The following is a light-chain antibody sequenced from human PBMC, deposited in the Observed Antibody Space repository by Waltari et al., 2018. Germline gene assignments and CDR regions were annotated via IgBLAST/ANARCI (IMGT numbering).Light chain of an antibody. CDR3: QQYYKTPS. CDR2: WAS. Sequence: DIVMTQSPGSLVVSLGERATINCKSGQDILYNSNNKNYLAWYQHKPGQSPKLLFYWASTRASGVPDRFGGSGSGTDFTLTISRVQAEDVAIYYCQQYYKTPSFGGGTKVE. CDR1: QDILYNSNNKNY. V-gene: IGKV4-1*01. J-gene: IGKJ4*01.